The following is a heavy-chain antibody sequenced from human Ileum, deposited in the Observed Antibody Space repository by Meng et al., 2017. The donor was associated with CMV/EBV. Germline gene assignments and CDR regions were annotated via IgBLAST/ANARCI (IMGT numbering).Heavy chain of an antibody. CDR3: VRGYSVGVVDIIGY. D-gene: IGHD3-3*01. CDR2: INSDGSNT. V-gene: IGHV3-74*01. CDR1: GFTFSGYW. J-gene: IGHJ4*02. Sequence: GESLKISCAASGFTFSGYWMHWVRQAPGKGLVWVSRINSDGSNTNYADSVKGRFTISRDNAKNTLYLQMNSLRAEDAAVYYCVRGYSVGVVDIIGYWGQGTLVTVSS.